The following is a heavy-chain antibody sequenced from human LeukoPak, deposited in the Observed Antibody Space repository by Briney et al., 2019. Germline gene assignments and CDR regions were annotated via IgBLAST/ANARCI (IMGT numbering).Heavy chain of an antibody. CDR1: GGSISSYY. CDR2: ISYSGST. D-gene: IGHD3-10*01. J-gene: IGHJ4*02. Sequence: ASETLSLTCTVSGGSISSYYWSWIRQPPGKGLEWIGYISYSGSTNYNPSLKSRVTISVDTSRNQFSLKLSSATAADTAVYYCARGRLGGSGSYYNFLDYWGQGTLVTVSS. CDR3: ARGRLGGSGSYYNFLDY. V-gene: IGHV4-59*01.